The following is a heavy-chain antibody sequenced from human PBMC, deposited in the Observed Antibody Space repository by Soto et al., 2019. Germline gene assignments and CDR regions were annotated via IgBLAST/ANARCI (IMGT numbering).Heavy chain of an antibody. CDR2: IIPFFGTA. D-gene: IGHD3-10*01. Sequence: QVQLVQSGTEVKKTGSSVKVSCKASGGTFSTFGISWVRQAPGQGLEWMGGIIPFFGTARYSQKFEDRITITADESTNTGYMDLTSLTSEDTAIYYCAKYAPMDAGAKYSYDFLGQGALVTVSS. J-gene: IGHJ4*02. CDR3: AKYAPMDAGAKYSYDF. CDR1: GGTFSTFG. V-gene: IGHV1-69*01.